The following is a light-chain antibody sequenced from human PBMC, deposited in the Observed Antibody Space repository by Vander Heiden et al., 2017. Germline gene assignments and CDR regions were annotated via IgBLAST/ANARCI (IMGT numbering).Light chain of an antibody. CDR2: DDS. V-gene: IGLV3-21*03. CDR3: QVWDSFSDPYVV. Sequence: SYVLTPQPSVSVAPGKTARITCEGDNIGSETVPWYKQKPGQAPVLVVHDDSDRPSGIPERLSGSNSGNTATLTISRVEAGDEADYYCQVWDSFSDPYVVFGGGTKLTVL. J-gene: IGLJ2*01. CDR1: NIGSET.